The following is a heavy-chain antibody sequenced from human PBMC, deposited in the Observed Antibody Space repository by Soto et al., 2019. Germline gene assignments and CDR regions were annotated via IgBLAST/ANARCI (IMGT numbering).Heavy chain of an antibody. J-gene: IGHJ6*02. Sequence: QVQLVQSGAEVKKPGSSVKVSCKASGGTFSSYAISWVRQAPGQGLEWMGGIIPIFGTANYAQKFQGRVTLTADESPSTAYMELSSLRSEDTAVYYCARPGGPNYGGPWGMDVWGQGTTVTVSS. CDR2: IIPIFGTA. CDR1: GGTFSSYA. D-gene: IGHD4-17*01. V-gene: IGHV1-69*01. CDR3: ARPGGPNYGGPWGMDV.